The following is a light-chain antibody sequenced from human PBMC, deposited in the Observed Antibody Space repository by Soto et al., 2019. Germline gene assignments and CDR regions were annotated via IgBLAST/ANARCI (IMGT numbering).Light chain of an antibody. J-gene: IGLJ1*01. CDR3: SSYAGSKYV. V-gene: IGLV2-8*01. CDR1: SSDVGGYNF. Sequence: QSVLTQPPSASGSPGQSVTISCAGTSSDVGGYNFVSWYQQHPGKAPKLMIYEVSKRPSGVPDRFSGSKSGNTASLTVSGLQAEDEADYYCSSYAGSKYVFGPGTKVTVL. CDR2: EVS.